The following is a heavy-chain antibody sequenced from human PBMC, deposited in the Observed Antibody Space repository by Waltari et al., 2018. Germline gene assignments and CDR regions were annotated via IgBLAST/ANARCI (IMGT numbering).Heavy chain of an antibody. CDR1: GFTFRNHP. V-gene: IGHV3-23*04. J-gene: IGHJ4*02. Sequence: EVQLEESGGGLVQPGGSLRLSCAGSGFTFRNHPMAWVRQAPGKGLEWVSGISGGGRNTYCADSVKGLFTSSRDNSKNTLRLQMNSLRAEDTAVYYCAKEEASGSYYTQPFDYWGQGTLVTVSS. D-gene: IGHD3-10*01. CDR2: ISGGGRNT. CDR3: AKEEASGSYYTQPFDY.